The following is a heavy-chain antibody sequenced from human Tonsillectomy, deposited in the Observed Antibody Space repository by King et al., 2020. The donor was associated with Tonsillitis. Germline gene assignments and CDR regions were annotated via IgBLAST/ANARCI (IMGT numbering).Heavy chain of an antibody. CDR3: ARDPYYYYDSSGYYGGYFDY. J-gene: IGHJ4*02. CDR2: ISSSSSYI. D-gene: IGHD3-22*01. CDR1: GFTFSSYS. V-gene: IGHV3-21*01. Sequence: VQLVESGGGLVKPGGSLRLSCAASGFTFSSYSMNWVRQAPGKGLEWVSSISSSSSYIYYADSVKGRFTISRDNAKSSLYLQMNSLRAEDTAVYYCARDPYYYYDSSGYYGGYFDYWGQGTLVTVSS.